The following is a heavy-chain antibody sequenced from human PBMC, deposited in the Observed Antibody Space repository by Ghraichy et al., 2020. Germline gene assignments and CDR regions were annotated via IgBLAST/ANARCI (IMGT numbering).Heavy chain of an antibody. CDR3: AKDLVSGANYYGLDV. CDR2: MSWNSRSI. Sequence: GGSLRLSCAASGFTFNGYAMHWVRQAPGTGLEWVSGMSWNSRSIGYADSVKGRFTIFRDNAKKSLYLQMDSLRAEDTAVYYCAKDLVSGANYYGLDVWGQGTMVTVSS. V-gene: IGHV3-9*01. J-gene: IGHJ6*02. D-gene: IGHD6-25*01. CDR1: GFTFNGYA.